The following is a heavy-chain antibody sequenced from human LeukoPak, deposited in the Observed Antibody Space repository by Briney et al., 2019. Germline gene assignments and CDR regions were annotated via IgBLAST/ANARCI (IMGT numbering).Heavy chain of an antibody. D-gene: IGHD3-16*01. J-gene: IGHJ4*02. Sequence: ASVKVSCKASGYTLTSYGISWVRQAPGQGLEWMGWISAYNGNTNYAQKLQGRVTMTTDTSTSTAYMELRSLRPDDTAVYYCARASWILGGFDYWGQGTLVTVSS. V-gene: IGHV1-18*01. CDR2: ISAYNGNT. CDR1: GYTLTSYG. CDR3: ARASWILGGFDY.